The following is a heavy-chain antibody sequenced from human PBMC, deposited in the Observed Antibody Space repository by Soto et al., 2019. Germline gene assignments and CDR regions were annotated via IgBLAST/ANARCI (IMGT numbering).Heavy chain of an antibody. CDR1: GYTFTAQY. CDR2: INPTTGAT. CDR3: AKGDSSWVSWFDP. Sequence: QAQLVQSGAEVKKPGASVKVSCQASGYTFTAQYLYWVRKAPGEGLEWMGWINPTTGATRYAQKFQGRVTMTRDTSMSTAYLEVRSLRPDDTAVYYCAKGDSSWVSWFDPGGQGTLVTVSS. D-gene: IGHD6-19*01. J-gene: IGHJ5*02. V-gene: IGHV1-2*02.